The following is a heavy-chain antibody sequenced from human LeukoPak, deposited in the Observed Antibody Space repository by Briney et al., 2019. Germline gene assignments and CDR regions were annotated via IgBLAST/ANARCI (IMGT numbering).Heavy chain of an antibody. V-gene: IGHV4-39*01. D-gene: IGHD3-22*01. CDR1: GGSISSTNYY. Sequence: SERLSLTCSVSGGSISSTNYYWGWVRQPPGKGLEWIGSIYYMGSTNYNPSLKSRVTISVDRSNNQFSLMLRSVTAADTAVYYCVRGAFYYDSSAFAVSDQWGQGTLVIVSS. CDR3: VRGAFYYDSSAFAVSDQ. J-gene: IGHJ4*02. CDR2: IYYMGST.